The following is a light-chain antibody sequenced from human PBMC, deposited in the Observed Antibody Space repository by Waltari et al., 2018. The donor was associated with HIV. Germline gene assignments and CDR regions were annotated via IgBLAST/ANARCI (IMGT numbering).Light chain of an antibody. CDR3: QQYYSYPLT. CDR1: QGISSY. CDR2: AAS. V-gene: IGKV1-8*01. Sequence: AIRMTQSPSSFPASTGDRVTITCRASQGISSYLAWYQQKPGKAPKLLIYAASTLQSGVPSRFSGSGSVTDVTLTISCLQSEDFATYYCQQYYSYPLTFGQVTRLEIK. J-gene: IGKJ5*01.